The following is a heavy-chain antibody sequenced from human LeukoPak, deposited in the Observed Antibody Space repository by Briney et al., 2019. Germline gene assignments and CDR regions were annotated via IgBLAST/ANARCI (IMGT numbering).Heavy chain of an antibody. Sequence: ASVKVSCKASGYTFTSYYMHWVRQAPGQGLEWRGIINPSGGSTSYAQKFQGRVTMTRDMSTSTVYMELSSLRSEDTAVYYCARGLRDYYYYMDVWGKGTTVTVSS. D-gene: IGHD3-16*01. V-gene: IGHV1-46*01. CDR3: ARGLRDYYYYMDV. J-gene: IGHJ6*03. CDR2: INPSGGST. CDR1: GYTFTSYY.